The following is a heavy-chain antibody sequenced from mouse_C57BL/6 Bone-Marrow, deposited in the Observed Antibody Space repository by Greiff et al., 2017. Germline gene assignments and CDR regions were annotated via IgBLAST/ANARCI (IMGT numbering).Heavy chain of an antibody. J-gene: IGHJ3*01. CDR2: IYPGDGDT. Sequence: QVQLKESGAELVKPGASVKISCKASGYAFSSYWMNWVKQRPGKGLEWIGQIYPGDGDTNYNGKFKGKATLTADKSSSTAYMQLSSLTSEDSAVYFCARAGYGRAWFAYWGQGTLVTVSA. CDR3: ARAGYGRAWFAY. CDR1: GYAFSSYW. D-gene: IGHD2-10*02. V-gene: IGHV1-80*01.